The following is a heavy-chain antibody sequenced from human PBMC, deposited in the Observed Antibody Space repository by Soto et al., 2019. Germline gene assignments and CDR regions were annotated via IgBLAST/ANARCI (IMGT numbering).Heavy chain of an antibody. CDR3: VRTGSGSSNWFDS. CDR2: IYYSGST. V-gene: IGHV4-31*02. Sequence: TLSLTCTVSGCSISSGGYYWSWIRQHPGKGLEWIGYIYYSGSTYYNPSLKSRVTISVDTSKNQFSLKLSSVTAADTAVYYCVRTGSGSSNWFDSWGQGSLVTSPQ. J-gene: IGHJ5*01. CDR1: GCSISSGGYY. D-gene: IGHD3-10*01.